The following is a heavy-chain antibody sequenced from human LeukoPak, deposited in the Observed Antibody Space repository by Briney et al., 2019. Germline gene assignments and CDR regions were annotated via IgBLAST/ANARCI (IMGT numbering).Heavy chain of an antibody. CDR1: GYTFTSYG. V-gene: IGHV1-18*01. J-gene: IGHJ4*02. CDR2: ISAYNGNT. Sequence: ASVKVSCKASGYTFTSYGISWVRQAPGQGLEWMGWISAYNGNTSYAQKLQGRVTMTTDTSTSTAYMELRSLRSDDTAVYYCARVRDSSGWYYFDYWGQGTLVTVSS. CDR3: ARVRDSSGWYYFDY. D-gene: IGHD6-19*01.